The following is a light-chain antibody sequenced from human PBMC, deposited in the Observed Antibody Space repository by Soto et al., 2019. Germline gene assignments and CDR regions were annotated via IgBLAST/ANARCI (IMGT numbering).Light chain of an antibody. V-gene: IGKV3-20*01. CDR2: GAS. J-gene: IGKJ1*01. Sequence: EIVLTQSPGTLSLSPGERATLSCRASQSVSSSYLAWYQQKPGLAPRLLMYGASSRATGIPDRFIGSVSGTDFTLTISRLEPEDFAVYYCQQYGSSPWTFGQGTKVEIK. CDR1: QSVSSSY. CDR3: QQYGSSPWT.